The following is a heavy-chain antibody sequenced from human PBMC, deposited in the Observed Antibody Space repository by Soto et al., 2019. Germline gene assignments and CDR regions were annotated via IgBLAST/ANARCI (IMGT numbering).Heavy chain of an antibody. CDR2: INPAGGHT. D-gene: IGHD1-26*01. CDR3: GRSVVGATGEILYNAMDV. Sequence: QVQLVQSGAEVKKPGASVKVSCKASGYTFTTYALHWVRQAPGQRPEWMGGINPAGGHTKYSKKFQDRVTITRETSAGTGYKELRSLRSEATAVYYCGRSVVGATGEILYNAMDVWGQGPTVTVSS. J-gene: IGHJ6*02. CDR1: GYTFTTYA. V-gene: IGHV1-3*01.